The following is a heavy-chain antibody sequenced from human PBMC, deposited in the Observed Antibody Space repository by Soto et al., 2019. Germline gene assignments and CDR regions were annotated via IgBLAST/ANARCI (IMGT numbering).Heavy chain of an antibody. CDR1: GVSINTGGYS. D-gene: IGHD4-4*01. J-gene: IGHJ4*02. CDR2: IYQSGST. Sequence: QVQLQESGPGLVKPSQTLSLTCAVSGVSINTGGYSWNWIRQSPGKALEWMGHIYQSGSTDYKPSLKGRITISVDMSNNDFSLEVTSVTPADTAVYFCARGDYNDYFDFWGQGALVTVSS. CDR3: ARGDYNDYFDF. V-gene: IGHV4-30-2*06.